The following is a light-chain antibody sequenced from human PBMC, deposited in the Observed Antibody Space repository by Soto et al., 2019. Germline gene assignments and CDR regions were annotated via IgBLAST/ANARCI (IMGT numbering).Light chain of an antibody. J-gene: IGLJ2*01. CDR3: SSYTISSTLMV. CDR1: SSDVGGYNY. Sequence: QSVLTQPASVSGSPGQSITISCTGTSSDVGGYNYVSWYQQHPGKAPKLMIYDVSNRPSGVSNRFSGSKSGNTASLTISGVQAEDEADYYCSSYTISSTLMVFGGGTKLTVL. V-gene: IGLV2-14*01. CDR2: DVS.